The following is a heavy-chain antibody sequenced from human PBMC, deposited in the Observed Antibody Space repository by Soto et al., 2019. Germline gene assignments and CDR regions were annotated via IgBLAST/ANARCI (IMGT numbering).Heavy chain of an antibody. CDR2: IIPIFGTA. J-gene: IGHJ1*01. D-gene: IGHD2-8*01. CDR3: ARDWTNKGYCTNGVCPEYFQP. Sequence: GASVKVSCKASGGTFSSYAISWVRQAPGQGLEWMGGIIPIFGTANYAQKFQGRVTITADESTSTAYMELSSLRAEDTAVYYCARDWTNKGYCTNGVCPEYFQPWGQGTLVTVSS. CDR1: GGTFSSYA. V-gene: IGHV1-69*13.